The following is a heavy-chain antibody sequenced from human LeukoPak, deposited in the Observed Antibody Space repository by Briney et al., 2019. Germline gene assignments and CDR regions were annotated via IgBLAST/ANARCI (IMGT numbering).Heavy chain of an antibody. Sequence: PGGSLRLSCAASGFTFSSYGMHWVRQAPGKGLEWVAFIRYDGSNKYYADSVKGRFTISRDNSKNTLYLQMNSLRAEDTAVYYCARDAPYSSSVENAFDIWGQGTMVTVSS. CDR2: IRYDGSNK. V-gene: IGHV3-30*02. J-gene: IGHJ3*02. D-gene: IGHD6-6*01. CDR3: ARDAPYSSSVENAFDI. CDR1: GFTFSSYG.